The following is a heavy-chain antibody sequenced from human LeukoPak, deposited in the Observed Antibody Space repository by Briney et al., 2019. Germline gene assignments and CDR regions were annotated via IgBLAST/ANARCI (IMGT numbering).Heavy chain of an antibody. D-gene: IGHD6-13*01. CDR3: ARMYSSSWYWYFYL. J-gene: IGHJ2*01. Sequence: SETLSLTCTVSGGSISSYYWSWIRQPPGKGLEWIGYIYYSGSTNYNPSLKTRVTISVDTSKNQFSLKLSSLTAADTAFYYCARMYSSSWYWYFYLWARDTLVTVSS. CDR1: GGSISSYY. CDR2: IYYSGST. V-gene: IGHV4-59*01.